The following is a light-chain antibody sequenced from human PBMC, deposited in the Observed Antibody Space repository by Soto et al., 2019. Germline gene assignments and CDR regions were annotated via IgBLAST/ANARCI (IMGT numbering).Light chain of an antibody. Sequence: QSALTQPRSVSGSPGQSVAISCTGTSSDVGGYDYVSWFQQHPGKAPKLMIYDVSKRPSGVPDRFSGSKSGNTASLTISGLQAEDEADYYCCSYAGSPYVFGNGTKVTVL. CDR2: DVS. V-gene: IGLV2-11*01. CDR1: SSDVGGYDY. CDR3: CSYAGSPYV. J-gene: IGLJ1*01.